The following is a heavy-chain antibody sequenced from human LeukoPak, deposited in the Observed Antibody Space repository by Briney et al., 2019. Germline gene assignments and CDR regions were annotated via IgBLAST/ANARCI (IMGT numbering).Heavy chain of an antibody. CDR3: ARDGIHYGDYP. CDR1: GGSISSNY. Sequence: ETLSLTCTVSGGSISSNYMSWVRQAPGKGLEWVSVIYSGGSTYYADSVKGRFTISRDNSKNTLYLQMNSLRAEDTAVYYCARDGIHYGDYPWGQGTLVTVSS. CDR2: IYSGGST. V-gene: IGHV3-66*01. D-gene: IGHD4-17*01. J-gene: IGHJ4*02.